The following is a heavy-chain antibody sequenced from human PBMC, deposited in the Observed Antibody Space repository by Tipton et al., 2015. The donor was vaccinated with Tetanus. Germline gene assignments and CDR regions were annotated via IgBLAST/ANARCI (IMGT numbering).Heavy chain of an antibody. Sequence: TLSLTCTVSGGSITNGGYYWSWIRQHPGKGLDWIGYISYTGTTHYNPSLKSRVTISLDRSKNQFSLKLTSVTAADTAVYYCARDPGIASAGLWFDPWGQGTLVTVSS. CDR2: ISYTGTT. CDR1: GGSITNGGYY. V-gene: IGHV4-31*03. J-gene: IGHJ5*02. CDR3: ARDPGIASAGLWFDP. D-gene: IGHD6-13*01.